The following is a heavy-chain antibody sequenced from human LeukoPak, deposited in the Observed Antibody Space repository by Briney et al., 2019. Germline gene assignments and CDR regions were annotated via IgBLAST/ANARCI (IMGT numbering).Heavy chain of an antibody. V-gene: IGHV4-34*01. J-gene: IGHJ6*03. CDR3: ARLTMGPYCSSTSCYLRYGYYYYYMDV. CDR1: GGSFSGYY. Sequence: SETLSLTCAVYGGSFSGYYWSWVRQPPGKGLEWIGEINHSGSTNYNPSLKSRVTISVDTSKNQFSLKLSSVTAADTAVYYCARLTMGPYCSSTSCYLRYGYYYYYMDVWGKGTTVTISS. D-gene: IGHD2-2*01. CDR2: INHSGST.